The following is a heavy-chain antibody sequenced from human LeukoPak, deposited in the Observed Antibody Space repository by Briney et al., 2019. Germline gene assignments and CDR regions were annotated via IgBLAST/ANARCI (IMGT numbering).Heavy chain of an antibody. V-gene: IGHV3-53*01. J-gene: IGHJ4*02. CDR3: ARDIVGGTRNY. CDR2: IYSGGST. Sequence: PGGSLRLSCAASGFTVSSNYMSWVRQAPGKGLEWVSVIYSGGSTYYADSVKGRFTISRDNSKNTLYLQMNSLGAEDTAVYYCARDIVGGTRNYWGQGTLVTVSS. D-gene: IGHD1-26*01. CDR1: GFTVSSNY.